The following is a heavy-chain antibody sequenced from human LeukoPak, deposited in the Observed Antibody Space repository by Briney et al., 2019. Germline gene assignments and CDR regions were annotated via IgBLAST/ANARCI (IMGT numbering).Heavy chain of an antibody. V-gene: IGHV1-46*01. J-gene: IGHJ6*04. CDR3: ARDKYYGSGSYYDYYYYGMDV. CDR1: GYTFTSYY. Sequence: ASVKVSCKAPGYTFTSYYMHWVRQAPGQGLEWMGIINPSGGSTSYAQKFQGRVTMTRDTSTSTVYMELSSLRSEDTAVYYCARDKYYGSGSYYDYYYYGMDVWGKGTTVTVPS. D-gene: IGHD3-10*01. CDR2: INPSGGST.